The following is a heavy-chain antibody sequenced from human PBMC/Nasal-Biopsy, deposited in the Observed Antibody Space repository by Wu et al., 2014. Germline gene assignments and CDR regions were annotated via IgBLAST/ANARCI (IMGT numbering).Heavy chain of an antibody. Sequence: ALVKPTQTLTLTCTFSGFSLTASGVGVGWIRQPPGKALEWLARIDWDGDKFYSTSLKTRLTISKDTSKNQVVLTMINMKPVDTATYYCARTRAGYGSGWFYFDYWGQGTLVTVSS. CDR1: GFSLTASGVG. V-gene: IGHV2-70*04. D-gene: IGHD6-19*01. J-gene: IGHJ4*02. CDR2: IDWDGDK. CDR3: ARTRAGYGSGWFYFDY.